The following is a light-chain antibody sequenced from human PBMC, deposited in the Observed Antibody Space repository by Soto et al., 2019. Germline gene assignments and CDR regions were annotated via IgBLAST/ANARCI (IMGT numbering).Light chain of an antibody. CDR3: QQYGSSRWT. J-gene: IGKJ1*01. CDR2: GAS. Sequence: EIVLTQSPGTLSLSPGEIATLSCRASQSVSSSYLAWYRQKPGQAPRLLIYGASSRATGIPDRFSGSGSGTDFTLTISRLEPEDFAVYYCQQYGSSRWTFGQGTKVEIK. CDR1: QSVSSSY. V-gene: IGKV3-20*01.